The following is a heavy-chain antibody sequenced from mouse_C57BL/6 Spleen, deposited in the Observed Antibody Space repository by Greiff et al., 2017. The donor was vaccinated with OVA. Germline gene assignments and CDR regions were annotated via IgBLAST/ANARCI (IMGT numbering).Heavy chain of an antibody. J-gene: IGHJ1*03. CDR2: IDPSDSET. Sequence: QVQLQQPGAELVRPGSSVKLSCKASGYTFTSYWMHWVKQRPIQGLEWIGNIDPSDSETHYNQKFKDKATLTVDKSSSTAYMQLSSLTSEDSAVYYGARQVGNSNYYWYFDVWGTGTTVTVSS. CDR1: GYTFTSYW. V-gene: IGHV1-52*01. D-gene: IGHD2-5*01. CDR3: ARQVGNSNYYWYFDV.